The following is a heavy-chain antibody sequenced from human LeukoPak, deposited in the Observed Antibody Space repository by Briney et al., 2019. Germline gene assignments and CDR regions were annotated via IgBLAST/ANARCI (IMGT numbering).Heavy chain of an antibody. CDR2: ISGSGGTT. J-gene: IGHJ4*02. CDR3: AKMRVGGLRGGSFDY. Sequence: GGSLRLSCAASGFTFSSYALSWVRQAPGKGLEWVSGISGSGGTTYYADSVKGRFTISRDNSKNTVWLQMNSLRAEDTAVYYCAKMRVGGLRGGSFDYWGQGTLVTVSS. CDR1: GFTFSSYA. V-gene: IGHV3-23*01. D-gene: IGHD3-16*01.